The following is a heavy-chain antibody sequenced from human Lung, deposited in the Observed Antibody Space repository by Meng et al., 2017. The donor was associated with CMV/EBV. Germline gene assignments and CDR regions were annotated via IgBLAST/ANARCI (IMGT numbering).Heavy chain of an antibody. V-gene: IGHV1-2*02. J-gene: IGHJ5*02. CDR1: GYTFTGYY. CDR2: INPNSGGT. Sequence: ASXXVSXKASGYTFTGYYMHWVRQAPGQGLEWMGWINPNSGGTNYAQKFQGRVTMTRDTSISTAYMELSRLRSDDTAVYYCARCIAARPLGWFDPWGQGTLVTVSS. CDR3: ARCIAARPLGWFDP. D-gene: IGHD6-6*01.